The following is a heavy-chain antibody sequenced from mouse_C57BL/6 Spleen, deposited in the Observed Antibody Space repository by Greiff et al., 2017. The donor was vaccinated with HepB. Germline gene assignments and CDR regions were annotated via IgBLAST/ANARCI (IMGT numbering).Heavy chain of an antibody. CDR2: IDPENGDT. D-gene: IGHD2-3*01. CDR3: TTPYDASWFAY. J-gene: IGHJ3*01. V-gene: IGHV14-4*01. Sequence: VQLKQSGAELVRPGASVKLSCTASGFNIKDDYMHWVKQRPEQGLEWIGWIDPENGDTEYASKFQGKATITADTSSNTAYLQLSSLTSEDTAVYYCTTPYDASWFAYWGQGTLVTVSA. CDR1: GFNIKDDY.